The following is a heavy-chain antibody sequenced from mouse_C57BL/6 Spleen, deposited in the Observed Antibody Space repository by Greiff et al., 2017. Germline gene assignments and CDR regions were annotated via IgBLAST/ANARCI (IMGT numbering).Heavy chain of an antibody. Sequence: VQLQQSGPELVKPGASVKISCKASGYSFTSYYIHWVKQRPGKGLEWIGWIYPGSGNTKYNEKFKGKATLTADKSSSTAYMQLSSLTSEDSAVYYCARAYYYGSSYLYAMDYWGQGTSVTVSS. V-gene: IGHV1-66*01. D-gene: IGHD1-1*01. J-gene: IGHJ4*01. CDR1: GYSFTSYY. CDR2: IYPGSGNT. CDR3: ARAYYYGSSYLYAMDY.